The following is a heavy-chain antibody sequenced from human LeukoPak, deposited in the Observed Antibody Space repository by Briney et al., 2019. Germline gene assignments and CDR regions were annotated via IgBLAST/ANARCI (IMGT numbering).Heavy chain of an antibody. D-gene: IGHD5-24*01. CDR2: INSDGRST. CDR1: GFAFSRYW. CDR3: ASDREMGTIRNGFDV. Sequence: GGSLRLSCAASGFAFSRYWMHWVRQVPGKGLVWVSRINSDGRSTSYVDSVKGRFTVSRDSAKNSLFLQMNSLRAEDTALYYCASDREMGTIRNGFDVWGQGTIVSVSS. J-gene: IGHJ3*01. V-gene: IGHV3-74*01.